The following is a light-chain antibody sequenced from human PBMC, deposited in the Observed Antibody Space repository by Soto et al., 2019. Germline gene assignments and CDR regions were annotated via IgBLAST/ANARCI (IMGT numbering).Light chain of an antibody. V-gene: IGKV3-20*01. CDR2: GAS. Sequence: EIVLTQSPGTLSLSPEERATLSCRASQSVSNTNLAWYQQKPGQAPRLLIYGASSRATGIPDRFSGSGSGPEFTLTISRLEPEDFAVYYCQQYGSAPRTFGQGTKVEIK. CDR1: QSVSNTN. J-gene: IGKJ1*01. CDR3: QQYGSAPRT.